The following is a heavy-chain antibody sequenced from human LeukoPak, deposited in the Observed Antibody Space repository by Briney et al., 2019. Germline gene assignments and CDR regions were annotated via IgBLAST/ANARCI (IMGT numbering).Heavy chain of an antibody. CDR2: IYPGDSGT. CDR3: ARQTDFRLAY. D-gene: IGHD3-3*01. CDR1: GYTFSSYW. J-gene: IGHJ4*02. Sequence: GESLKISCKGSGYTFSSYWIGWGRQMPGKGLEWMGIIYPGDSGTRYSPSLQGQVTISVDTSIGPAYLQWSTLKASDTAIYYCARQTDFRLAYWGQGTLVTVSS. V-gene: IGHV5-51*01.